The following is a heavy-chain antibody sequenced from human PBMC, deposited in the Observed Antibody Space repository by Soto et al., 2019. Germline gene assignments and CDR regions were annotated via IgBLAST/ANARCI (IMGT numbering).Heavy chain of an antibody. CDR2: INHRGST. V-gene: IGHV4-34*01. CDR1: GGSFSGYY. J-gene: IGHJ6*03. D-gene: IGHD3-3*01. CDR3: ARAPTIFGVFYYYYMDV. Sequence: PSETLSLTCAVYGGSFSGYYWSWIRQPPGEGLEWIGGINHRGSTNYNPSLKSRFTISVDTSKNQFSLKLSSVTAADTAVYYCARAPTIFGVFYYYYMDVWGKGTTVTVSS.